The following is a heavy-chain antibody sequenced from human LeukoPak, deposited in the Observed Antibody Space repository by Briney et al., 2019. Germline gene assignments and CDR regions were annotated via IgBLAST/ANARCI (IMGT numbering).Heavy chain of an antibody. V-gene: IGHV1-2*06. CDR2: INPNSGGT. D-gene: IGHD3-3*01. Sequence: ASVKVSCKASGYTFTGYYMHWVRQAPGQGLEWMGRINPNSGGTNYAQKFQGRVTMPRDTSISTAYMELSRLRADDTAVYYCARDLEPERTYYDFWSGYYMGYWRRETVVTVPT. J-gene: IGHJ4*02. CDR1: GYTFTGYY. CDR3: ARDLEPERTYYDFWSGYYMGY.